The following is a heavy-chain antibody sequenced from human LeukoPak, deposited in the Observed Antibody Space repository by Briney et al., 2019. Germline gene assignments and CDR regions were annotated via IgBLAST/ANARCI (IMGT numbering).Heavy chain of an antibody. V-gene: IGHV4-34*01. CDR2: INHSGST. CDR3: ARVSYYDSSGNRGAFDY. Sequence: SETLSLTCAVYGGSFSGYYWSWIRQPPGKGLEWIGEINHSGSTNYNPSLKSRVTISVDTSKNQFCLKLSSVTAADTAVYYCARVSYYDSSGNRGAFDYWGQGTLVTVSS. CDR1: GGSFSGYY. J-gene: IGHJ4*02. D-gene: IGHD3-22*01.